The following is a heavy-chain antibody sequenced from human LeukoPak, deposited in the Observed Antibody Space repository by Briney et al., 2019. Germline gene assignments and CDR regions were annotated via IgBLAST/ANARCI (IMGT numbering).Heavy chain of an antibody. CDR3: AKTAEGYFDH. Sequence: GGSLSLSYAASGFTFTSYAMSWVRQAPGKGLEWVSAISGSGGSTYYADSVKGRFTISRDNSKNTLYLQMNSLRAADTAVYYCAKTAEGYFDHWGQGTLVTVSS. CDR1: GFTFTSYA. CDR2: ISGSGGST. V-gene: IGHV3-23*01. J-gene: IGHJ4*02.